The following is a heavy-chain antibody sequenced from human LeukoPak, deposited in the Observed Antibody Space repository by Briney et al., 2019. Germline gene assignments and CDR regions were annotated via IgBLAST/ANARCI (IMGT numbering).Heavy chain of an antibody. Sequence: GGSLRLPCAASGFTFSSYSMNWVRQAPGKGLEWVSYISSSSSTIYYADSVKGRFTISRDNAKNSLYLQMNSLRAEDTAVYYCASTPRGGDCCPLDYWGQGTLVTVSS. D-gene: IGHD2-21*02. J-gene: IGHJ4*02. CDR3: ASTPRGGDCCPLDY. V-gene: IGHV3-48*04. CDR1: GFTFSSYS. CDR2: ISSSSSTI.